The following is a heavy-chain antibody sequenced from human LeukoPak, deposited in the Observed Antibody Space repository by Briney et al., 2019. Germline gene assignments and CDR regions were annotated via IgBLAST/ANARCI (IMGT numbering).Heavy chain of an antibody. CDR1: GAFSTNYF. J-gene: IGHJ3*02. CDR3: ARTLLPATMGAFDI. V-gene: IGHV4-4*07. D-gene: IGHD2-2*01. CDR2: INTSGDT. Sequence: SETLSLTCSVSGAFSTNYFWSWIRQPAGKGLQWIGRINTSGDTYYNPSLKSRVTMSVDTPKKQFSLNLSSMAAADTAVYYCARTLLPATMGAFDIWGQGTMVTVSS.